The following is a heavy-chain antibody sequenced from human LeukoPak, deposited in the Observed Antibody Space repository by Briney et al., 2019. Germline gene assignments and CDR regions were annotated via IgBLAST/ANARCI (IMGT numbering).Heavy chain of an antibody. CDR2: IYYSGST. CDR3: ARGSLYCSGGSCYWYYYYGMDV. D-gene: IGHD2-15*01. J-gene: IGHJ6*02. CDR1: GGSISSGGYS. Sequence: SETLSLTCAVSGGSISSGGYSWSWIRQPPGKGLEWIGYIYYSGSTYYNPSLKSRVTISVDTSKNQFSLKLSSVTAADTAVYYCARGSLYCSGGSCYWYYYYGMDVWGQGTTVTVSS. V-gene: IGHV4-30-2*05.